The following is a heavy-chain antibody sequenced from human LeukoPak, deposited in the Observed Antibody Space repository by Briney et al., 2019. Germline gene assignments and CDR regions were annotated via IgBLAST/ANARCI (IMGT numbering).Heavy chain of an antibody. CDR1: GFTFSSYG. V-gene: IGHV3-21*01. CDR2: ISSSSSYI. D-gene: IGHD2-8*01. CDR3: ARVLTEYCTNGVCPNPYYYYYGMDV. J-gene: IGHJ6*02. Sequence: GRSLRLSCAASGFTFSSYGMHWVRQAPGKGLEWVSSISSSSSYIYYADSVKGRFTISRDNAKNSLYLQMNSLRAEDTAVYYCARVLTEYCTNGVCPNPYYYYYGMDVWGQGTTVTVSS.